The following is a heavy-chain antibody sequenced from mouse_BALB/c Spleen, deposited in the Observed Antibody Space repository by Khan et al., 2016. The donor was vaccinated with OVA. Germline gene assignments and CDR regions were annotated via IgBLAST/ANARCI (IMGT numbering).Heavy chain of an antibody. CDR1: GYSITSDYA. Sequence: EVKLLESGPGLVNPSQSLSLTCTVTGYSITSDYAWNWIRQFPGNKLEWMGYISYSGRTNYNPSLKSRISITRDTSKNQVFLQLNSVTTEDTATYFCARWVTITTVVATDFDYWGQGTTLTVSS. J-gene: IGHJ2*01. V-gene: IGHV3-2*02. D-gene: IGHD1-1*01. CDR3: ARWVTITTVVATDFDY. CDR2: ISYSGRT.